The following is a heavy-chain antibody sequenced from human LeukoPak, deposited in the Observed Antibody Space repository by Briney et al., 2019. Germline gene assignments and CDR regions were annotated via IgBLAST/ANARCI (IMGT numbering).Heavy chain of an antibody. CDR2: INAYNGNT. D-gene: IGHD4-17*01. CDR1: GYTFTSYG. J-gene: IGHJ5*02. CDR3: ARDLLVTTVTPRINWFDP. Sequence: GASVKVSCKASGYTFTSYGISWVRQPPGQGLEWMGWINAYNGNTNYAQKLQGRVTMTKDTSTSTAYMELRSLRSDDTAVYYCARDLLVTTVTPRINWFDPWGQGTLVTVSS. V-gene: IGHV1-18*01.